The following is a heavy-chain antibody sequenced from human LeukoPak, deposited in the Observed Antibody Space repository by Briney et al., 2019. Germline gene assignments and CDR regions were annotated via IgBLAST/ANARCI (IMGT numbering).Heavy chain of an antibody. Sequence: SETLSLTCTVSGGSISSYYWSWIRQPAGKGLEWIGRIYTSGSTNYNPSLKSRVTVSVDTSKNQFSLKLSSVTAADTAVYYCARTEWLRDAFDIWGQGTMVTVSS. CDR1: GGSISSYY. CDR2: IYTSGST. D-gene: IGHD5-12*01. J-gene: IGHJ3*02. V-gene: IGHV4-4*07. CDR3: ARTEWLRDAFDI.